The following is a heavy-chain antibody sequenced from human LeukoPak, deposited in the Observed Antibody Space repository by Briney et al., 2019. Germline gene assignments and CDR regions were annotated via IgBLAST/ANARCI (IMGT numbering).Heavy chain of an antibody. CDR3: ASDSKIFGVPNDAFDI. J-gene: IGHJ3*02. V-gene: IGHV1-24*01. Sequence: GASVKVSCKASGYTFTSYGISWVRQAPGQGLEWMGGFDPEDGETIYAQKFQGRVTMTEDTSTDTAYMELSSLRSEDTAVYYCASDSKIFGVPNDAFDIWGQGTMVTVSS. D-gene: IGHD3-3*01. CDR2: FDPEDGET. CDR1: GYTFTSYG.